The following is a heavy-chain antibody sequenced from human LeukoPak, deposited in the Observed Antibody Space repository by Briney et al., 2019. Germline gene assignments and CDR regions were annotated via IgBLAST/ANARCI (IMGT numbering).Heavy chain of an antibody. CDR1: GGSFSGYY. CDR2: INHSGST. Sequence: SETLSLTCAVYGGSFSGYYWSWIRQPPGKGLEWIGEINHSGSTNYNSSLKSRVTISVDTSENQFSLKLSSVTAADTAVYYCARGVGGYYYGSGSFSAYFQHWGQGTLVTVSS. D-gene: IGHD3-10*01. V-gene: IGHV4-34*01. CDR3: ARGVGGYYYGSGSFSAYFQH. J-gene: IGHJ1*01.